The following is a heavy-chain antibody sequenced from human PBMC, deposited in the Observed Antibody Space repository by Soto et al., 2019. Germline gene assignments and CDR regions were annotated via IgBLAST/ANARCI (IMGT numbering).Heavy chain of an antibody. V-gene: IGHV1-8*01. D-gene: IGHD2-15*01. CDR1: GSTFTSYD. CDR2: MNPNSGNT. J-gene: IGHJ4*02. CDR3: ASSRKYCSGGSCYSGFDY. Sequence: GASVKVSCKASGSTFTSYDINWVRQATGQGLEWMGWMNPNSGNTGYAQKFQGRVTMTRNTSISTAYMELSSLRSEDTAVYYCASSRKYCSGGSCYSGFDYWGQGTLVTVSS.